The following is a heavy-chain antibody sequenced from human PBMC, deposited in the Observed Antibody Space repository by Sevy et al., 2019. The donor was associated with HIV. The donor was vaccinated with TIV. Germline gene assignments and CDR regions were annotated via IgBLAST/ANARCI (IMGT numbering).Heavy chain of an antibody. J-gene: IGHJ4*02. CDR3: AKGQLGSIDY. CDR1: GFTFSIYA. D-gene: IGHD7-27*01. Sequence: GGSLRLSCAASGFTFSIYAMHWVRQTPGKGLECVALISSDGSNINYADLVKGRFTISRDNSKNTLYLQMNSLRTEDTTVYYCAKGQLGSIDYWGQGTLVTVSS. CDR2: ISSDGSNI. V-gene: IGHV3-30-3*01.